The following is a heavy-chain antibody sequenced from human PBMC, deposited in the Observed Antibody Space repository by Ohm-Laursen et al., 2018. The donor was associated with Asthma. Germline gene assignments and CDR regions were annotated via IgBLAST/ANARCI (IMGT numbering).Heavy chain of an antibody. Sequence: VASVKVSCKASGGTFSSYAISWVRQAPGQGLEWMGGIIPIFGTANYAQKFQGRVTITADESTSTAYMELSSLRSEDTAVYYCARDMRRGLFLMDVWGQGTTVTVSS. CDR2: IIPIFGTA. V-gene: IGHV1-69*13. J-gene: IGHJ6*02. D-gene: IGHD2-21*01. CDR3: ARDMRRGLFLMDV. CDR1: GGTFSSYA.